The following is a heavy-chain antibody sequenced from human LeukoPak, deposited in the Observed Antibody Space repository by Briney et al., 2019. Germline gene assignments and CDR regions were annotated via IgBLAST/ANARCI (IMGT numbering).Heavy chain of an antibody. CDR1: GYSIVRGYY. V-gene: IGHV4-38-2*02. D-gene: IGHD2-21*02. CDR2: IYHSGTA. J-gene: IGHJ5*02. CDR3: ARDPAMTFNWFDP. Sequence: SSETLSLTCAVSGYSIVRGYYWAWIRQPPGKGLEWIALIYHSGTAYSNPSLQRRVTLSVDTSKTQFSLKVSSVTAADTAVYYCARDPAMTFNWFDPWGQGTLVTVSS.